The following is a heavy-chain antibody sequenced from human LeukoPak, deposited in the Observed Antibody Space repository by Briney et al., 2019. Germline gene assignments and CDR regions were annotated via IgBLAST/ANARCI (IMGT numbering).Heavy chain of an antibody. CDR3: AELGITMIGGV. CDR1: GFTFGSFA. V-gene: IGHV3-23*01. Sequence: GGSLRLSCAASGFTFGSFAMSWVRQAPGKGLEWVSTISGSGDRTYYADSVKGRFTISRDNAKNSLYLQMNSLRAEDTAVYYCAELGITMIGGVWGKGTTVTISS. CDR2: ISGSGDRT. D-gene: IGHD3-10*02. J-gene: IGHJ6*04.